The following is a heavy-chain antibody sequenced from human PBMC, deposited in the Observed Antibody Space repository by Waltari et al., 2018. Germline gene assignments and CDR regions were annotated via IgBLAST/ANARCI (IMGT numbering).Heavy chain of an antibody. CDR3: ARDRDGSGSYHDY. D-gene: IGHD3-10*01. Sequence: EVQLVESGGDLVQPGGSLRLSCEASGFHFSSYSMHWVVQAPGKGLEWVSYISSSSSTIYYADSVKGRFTISRDNAKNSLYLQMNSLRAEDTAVYYCARDRDGSGSYHDYWGQGTLVTVSS. CDR2: ISSSSSTI. CDR1: GFHFSSYS. J-gene: IGHJ4*02. V-gene: IGHV3-48*04.